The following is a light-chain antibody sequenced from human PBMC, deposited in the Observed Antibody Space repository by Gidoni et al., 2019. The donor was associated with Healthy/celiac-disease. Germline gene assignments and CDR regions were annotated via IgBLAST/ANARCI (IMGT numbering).Light chain of an antibody. CDR2: DVR. J-gene: IGLJ3*02. CDR3: CSYAVSSWV. V-gene: IGLV2-11*01. Sequence: QAALTQPRSVTGAPGQSVAISCTGTSSDVGGYHYVSWYQQHPGNAPKLMIYDVRKRPSGVPERFSGSKSGTTASLTISGLQAEDEADYYCCSYAVSSWVFGGGTKLTVL. CDR1: SSDVGGYHY.